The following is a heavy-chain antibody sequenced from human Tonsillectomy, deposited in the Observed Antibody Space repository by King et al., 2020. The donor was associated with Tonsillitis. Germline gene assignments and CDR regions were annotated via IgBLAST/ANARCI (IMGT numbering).Heavy chain of an antibody. CDR2: ISSSSSTI. D-gene: IGHD3-22*01. J-gene: IGHJ4*02. CDR3: AREAARITMIAVHYLDD. CDR1: GFTFSSYS. V-gene: IGHV3-48*01. Sequence: VQLVESGGGLVQPGGSLRLSCAASGFTFSSYSMNWVRQAPGKGLEWVSYISSSSSTIYYADSVKGRFTISRDNAKNSLYLQMNSLRAEDTAVYYCAREAARITMIAVHYLDDWGQGTLVTVSA.